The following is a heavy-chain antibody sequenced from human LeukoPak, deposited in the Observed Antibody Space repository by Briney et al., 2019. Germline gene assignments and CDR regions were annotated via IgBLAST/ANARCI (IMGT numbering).Heavy chain of an antibody. CDR2: ISGDGSNT. J-gene: IGHJ6*03. D-gene: IGHD4-11*01. Sequence: GGSLRLSCVASGFTFSTYVMTWVRQAPGKGLEWVSSISGDGSNTYYADSVKGQFTISRDKSKNTLYIQMNSLRAKDTAVHYLAMHGALKTLTMNSYYYMDVWGRETTVTVSS. CDR1: GFTFSTYV. CDR3: AMHGALKTLTMNSYYYMDV. V-gene: IGHV3-23*01.